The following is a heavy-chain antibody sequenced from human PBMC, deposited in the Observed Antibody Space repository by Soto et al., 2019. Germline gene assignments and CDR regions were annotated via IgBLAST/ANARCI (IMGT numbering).Heavy chain of an antibody. CDR1: GFTFSSYS. V-gene: IGHV3-21*01. CDR3: ATDRYRDIVRMVYANNYYYYCMDV. D-gene: IGHD2-8*01. Sequence: GGSLRLSCAASGFTFSSYSMNWVRQAPGKGLEWVSSISSSSSYIYYADSVKGRFTISRDNAKNSLYLQMNSLTAEDTAVYYCATDRYRDIVRMVYANNYYYYCMDVWGQGTAVTVSS. CDR2: ISSSSSYI. J-gene: IGHJ6*02.